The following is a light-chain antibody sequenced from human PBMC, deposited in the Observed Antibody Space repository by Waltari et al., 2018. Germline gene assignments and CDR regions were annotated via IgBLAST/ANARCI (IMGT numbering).Light chain of an antibody. CDR1: QDIRNF. J-gene: IGKJ4*01. Sequence: DIQMTQSPSSLSASVGDIVSITCQASQDIRNFLNWFQLKPGKSPKVLIYDASNLETGVPSRFSGRKSGTEFTLTISGLHPEDFATYFCQQYYDLPLTFGGGTKVEI. CDR3: QQYYDLPLT. V-gene: IGKV1-33*01. CDR2: DAS.